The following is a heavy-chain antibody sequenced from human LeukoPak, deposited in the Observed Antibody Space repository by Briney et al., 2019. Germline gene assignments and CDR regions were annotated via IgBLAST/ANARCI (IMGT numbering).Heavy chain of an antibody. J-gene: IGHJ5*02. CDR3: ARDRGYCCSTSCKTYNWFDP. CDR2: IYSGGST. Sequence: GGSLRLSCAASGFTVSSNYMSWVRQAPGKGLEWVSVIYSGGSTYYADSVKGRFTISRDNSKNTLYLQMNSLRAEDTAVYYCARDRGYCCSTSCKTYNWFDPWGQGTLVTVSS. D-gene: IGHD2-2*01. CDR1: GFTVSSNY. V-gene: IGHV3-53*01.